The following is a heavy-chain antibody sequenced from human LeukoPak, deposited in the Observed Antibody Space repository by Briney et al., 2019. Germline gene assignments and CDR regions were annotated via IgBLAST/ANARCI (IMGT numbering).Heavy chain of an antibody. J-gene: IGHJ4*02. CDR1: GFTFSFHW. CDR3: ARDGGVRGRLAYFDY. Sequence: GGSLRLSCAACGFTFSFHWMHWVRQAPGEGLEWVANIKHDGSEEYYVDSVKGRFTISRDNAKKSLYLQMNSLRSEDTAVYYCARDGGVRGRLAYFDYWGQGNLVAVSS. CDR2: IKHDGSEE. D-gene: IGHD2-8*02. V-gene: IGHV3-7*01.